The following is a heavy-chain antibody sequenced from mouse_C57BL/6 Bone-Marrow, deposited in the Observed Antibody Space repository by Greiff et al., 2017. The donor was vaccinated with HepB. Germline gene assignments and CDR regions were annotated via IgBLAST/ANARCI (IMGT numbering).Heavy chain of an antibody. V-gene: IGHV1-81*01. CDR2: IHPNSGST. CDR3: ARNYDGYLDFDY. J-gene: IGHJ2*01. D-gene: IGHD2-3*01. Sequence: QVQLKQSGAELARPGASVKLSCKASGYTFTSYGISWVKQRTGQGLEWIGMIHPNSGSTNYNEKFKSKATLTVDKSSSTAYMQLSSLTSEDSAVYYCARNYDGYLDFDYWGQGTTLTVSS. CDR1: GYTFTSYG.